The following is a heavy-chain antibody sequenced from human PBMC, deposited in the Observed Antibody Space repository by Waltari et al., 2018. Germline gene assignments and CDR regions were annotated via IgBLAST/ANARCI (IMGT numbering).Heavy chain of an antibody. J-gene: IGHJ4*02. CDR3: VRGYPDIVATISGY. CDR1: RSPIRNNNYY. D-gene: IGHD5-12*01. Sequence: QLQLQESGPGLVKPSETLSLTCTVSRSPIRNNNYYWGWVRQPPGKGLEWIGSFYKSGTPNYNPSLKSRVTISVDTSNNQCSLKLNSVAAADTAVYYCVRGYPDIVATISGYWGQGTLVIVSS. CDR2: FYKSGTP. V-gene: IGHV4-39*07.